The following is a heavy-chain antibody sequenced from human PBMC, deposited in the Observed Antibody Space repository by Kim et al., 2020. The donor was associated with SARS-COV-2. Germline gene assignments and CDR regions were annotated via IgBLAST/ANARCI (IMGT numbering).Heavy chain of an antibody. CDR1: GYSFISYW. D-gene: IGHD1-1*01. J-gene: IGHJ4*02. CDR3: ARLGMGWYNAPIFDF. V-gene: IGHV5-51*01. CDR2: ISPGDRRT. Sequence: GESLKISCKTSGYSFISYWIGWVRQQPGKGLEWMGIISPGDRRTMYSPSFQGLVTISADRSISTAYFEWSSLTASDSAMYYCARLGMGWYNAPIFDFWGQGTLVTVPA.